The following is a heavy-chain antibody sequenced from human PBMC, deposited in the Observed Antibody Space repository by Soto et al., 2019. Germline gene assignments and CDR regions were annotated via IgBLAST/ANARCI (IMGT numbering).Heavy chain of an antibody. Sequence: GASVKVSCKASGYTFTGYYMHWVRQAPGQGLEWMGWINPNSGGTNYAQKFQGRVTMTRDTSISTAYMELSRLRSDDTAVYYCASESGVLRFLEWSPGPYYYYGMDVSGQGTTVPVSS. CDR2: INPNSGGT. CDR3: ASESGVLRFLEWSPGPYYYYGMDV. CDR1: GYTFTGYY. V-gene: IGHV1-2*02. D-gene: IGHD3-3*01. J-gene: IGHJ6*02.